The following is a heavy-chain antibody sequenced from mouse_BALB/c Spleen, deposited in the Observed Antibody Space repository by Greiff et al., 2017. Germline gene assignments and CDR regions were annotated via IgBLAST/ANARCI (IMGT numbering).Heavy chain of an antibody. V-gene: IGHV14-4*02. CDR3: NAHNIHYY. J-gene: IGHJ4*01. D-gene: IGHD1-2*01. CDR2: IDPENGDT. CDR1: GFHFKDYY. Sequence: VQLQQSGAELVRPGASVTLSCTASGFHFKDYYMHWVKQRPEQGLEWIGWIDPENGDTEYAPKFQGKATMTADTSSNTAYLQISSLTSEDTAVYYSNAHNIHYYWGQGTSVTVSS.